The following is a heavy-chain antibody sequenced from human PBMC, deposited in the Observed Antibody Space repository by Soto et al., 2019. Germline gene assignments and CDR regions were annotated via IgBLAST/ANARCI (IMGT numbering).Heavy chain of an antibody. D-gene: IGHD2-15*01. V-gene: IGHV1-69*01. CDR1: GGTFSTYA. Sequence: QVQLVQSGTEVKEPGSAVKVSCTAPGGTFSTYAISWVRQAPGQGLEWMGGVIPIFGTPKYAQKFQGRVTITADESTSTGYMELRSLRSEDTAVYYCARSQGGSSSLDIYYYYSYGMDVWGQGTTVTVSS. CDR3: ARSQGGSSSLDIYYYYSYGMDV. J-gene: IGHJ6*02. CDR2: VIPIFGTP.